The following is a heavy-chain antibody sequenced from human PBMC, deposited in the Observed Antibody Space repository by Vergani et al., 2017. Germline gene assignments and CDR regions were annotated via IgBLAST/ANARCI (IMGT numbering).Heavy chain of an antibody. V-gene: IGHV4-38-2*01. CDR3: ARLRLEDSGYDFGGMDV. Sequence: VQLVESGGGLVQPGGSLRLSCAASGFTFSDHYMDWVRQPPGKGLEWIGSIYHSGSTYYNPSLKSRVTISLDTSKNQFSLKLSSVTAADTAVYYCARLRLEDSGYDFGGMDVWGQGTTVIVSS. J-gene: IGHJ6*02. CDR1: GFTFSDHY. D-gene: IGHD5-12*01. CDR2: IYHSGST.